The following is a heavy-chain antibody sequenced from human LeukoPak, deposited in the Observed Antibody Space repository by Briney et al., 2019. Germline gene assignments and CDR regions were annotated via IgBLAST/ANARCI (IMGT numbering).Heavy chain of an antibody. D-gene: IGHD5-18*01. CDR2: FYSGGSS. J-gene: IGHJ4*02. Sequence: GGSLRLSCAASGFTVRSIYMTWVRQAPGKGLEWVSSFYSGGSSYYTDSVKGRFIISRDSSTDTLYLQMNSLRDEDTAVYFCARDRGYGYGFFDYWGQGTLVTVSS. V-gene: IGHV3-53*01. CDR1: GFTVRSIY. CDR3: ARDRGYGYGFFDY.